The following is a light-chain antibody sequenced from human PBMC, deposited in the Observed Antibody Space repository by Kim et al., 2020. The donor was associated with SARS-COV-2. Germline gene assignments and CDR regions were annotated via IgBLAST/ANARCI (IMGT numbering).Light chain of an antibody. CDR3: CSYAGSYTLGV. Sequence: QSALTQPRSVSGSPGQSVTISCTGTSSDVGGYDHISWYQHHPGKAPKLMIYDVNKRPSGVPDRFSGSKSGNTASLTISGLQAEDEADYYCCSYAGSYTLGVFGGGTQLTVL. CDR2: DVN. CDR1: SSDVGGYDH. V-gene: IGLV2-11*01. J-gene: IGLJ3*02.